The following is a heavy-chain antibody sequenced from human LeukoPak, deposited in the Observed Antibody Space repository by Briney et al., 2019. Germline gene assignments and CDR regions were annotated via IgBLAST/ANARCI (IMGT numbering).Heavy chain of an antibody. J-gene: IGHJ4*02. CDR1: GFTFRSYW. V-gene: IGHV3-74*01. CDR3: ARGSLWQQLAHFDY. D-gene: IGHD6-13*01. Sequence: GGSLRLSCKASGFTFRSYWMHWVRQIPGKGLMWVSRISDDGSSASYADSVKGRFTISRDDAKNTLYLQMNSLRAEDTAVYYCARGSLWQQLAHFDYWGQGTLVTVSS. CDR2: ISDDGSSA.